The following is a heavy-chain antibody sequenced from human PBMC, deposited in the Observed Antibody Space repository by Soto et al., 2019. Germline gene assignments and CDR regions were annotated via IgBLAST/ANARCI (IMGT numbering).Heavy chain of an antibody. Sequence: SVKVSCKASGGTFSSYAITWVRQAPGQGLEWMGGIIPIFGTANYAQKFQARVTITADESTSTAYMELSSLRSEDTAVYYCAKDQLYIRGVIHNWFDPWGQGTLVTVSS. D-gene: IGHD3-10*02. J-gene: IGHJ5*02. CDR1: GGTFSSYA. CDR2: IIPIFGTA. V-gene: IGHV1-69*13. CDR3: AKDQLYIRGVIHNWFDP.